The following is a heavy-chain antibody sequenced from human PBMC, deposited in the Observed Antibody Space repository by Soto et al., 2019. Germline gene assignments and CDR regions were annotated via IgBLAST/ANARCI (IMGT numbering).Heavy chain of an antibody. CDR1: GGSISSYY. CDR2: IYYSGST. J-gene: IGHJ4*02. CDR3: ARAGTGGQWMVGIDY. Sequence: SETLSLTCTVSGGSISSYYWSWIRQPPGKGLEWIGYIYYSGSTNYNPSLKSRVTISVDTSKNQFSLKLSSVTAADTAVYYCARAGTGGQWMVGIDYWGQGTLVTVSS. D-gene: IGHD6-19*01. V-gene: IGHV4-59*12.